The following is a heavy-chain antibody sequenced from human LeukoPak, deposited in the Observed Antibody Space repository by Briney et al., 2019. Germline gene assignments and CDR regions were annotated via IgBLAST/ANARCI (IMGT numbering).Heavy chain of an antibody. V-gene: IGHV3-30*18. CDR1: GFTFSSYG. J-gene: IGHJ4*02. CDR2: ISYDGSNK. Sequence: PGGSLRVSCAASGFTFSSYGMHWVRQAPGKGLEWVAVISYDGSNKYYADSVKGRFTISRDNSKNTLYLQMNSLRAEDTAVYYCAKDKEGYYYDSSGPTDWGQGTLVTVSS. D-gene: IGHD3-22*01. CDR3: AKDKEGYYYDSSGPTD.